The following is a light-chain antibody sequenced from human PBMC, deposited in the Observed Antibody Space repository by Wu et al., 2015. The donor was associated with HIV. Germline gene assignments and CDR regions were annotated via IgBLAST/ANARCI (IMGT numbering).Light chain of an antibody. CDR3: HHYNSFPWT. CDR1: QSITTY. J-gene: IGKJ1*01. CDR2: KSS. Sequence: DIQMTQSPSTLSASVGDRVTITCRASQSITTYLAWYQQKPGKAPKLLIHKSSNLESGVPLRFSGSGAGTEFTLTISSLQPDDLATYYCHHYNSFPWTFGQGTKVEMK. V-gene: IGKV1-5*03.